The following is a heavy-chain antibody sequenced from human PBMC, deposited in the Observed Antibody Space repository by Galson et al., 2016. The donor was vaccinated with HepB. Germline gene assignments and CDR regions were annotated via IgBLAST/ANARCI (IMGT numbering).Heavy chain of an antibody. V-gene: IGHV4-31*03. J-gene: IGHJ4*02. Sequence: TLSLTCTVSGVSIRSGAYYWTWIRQHPGKGLEWIGYIHYSGSTKYNPSLKSRVSISLDTSKNQFSLRLDSVTAAATAVYYCARSMGAFGGLTDTFEYWGQGTLVTVSS. CDR3: ARSMGAFGGLTDTFEY. D-gene: IGHD3-16*01. CDR2: IHYSGST. CDR1: GVSIRSGAYY.